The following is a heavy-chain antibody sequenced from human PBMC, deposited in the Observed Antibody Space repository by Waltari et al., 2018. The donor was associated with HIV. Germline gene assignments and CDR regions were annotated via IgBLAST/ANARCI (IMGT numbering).Heavy chain of an antibody. CDR2: IKEGGSEK. Sequence: EVQLVESGGGLVQPGGSLRLSCAASGFTFSNYWVSWVRQAPGKGLGWVANIKEGGSEKYDVDSVKGRFTISRDNAKNSLYLQMNSLRAEDTAVYYCARDTNYTPYGMDVWGQGTTVTVSS. V-gene: IGHV3-7*01. CDR3: ARDTNYTPYGMDV. D-gene: IGHD3-3*01. CDR1: GFTFSNYW. J-gene: IGHJ6*02.